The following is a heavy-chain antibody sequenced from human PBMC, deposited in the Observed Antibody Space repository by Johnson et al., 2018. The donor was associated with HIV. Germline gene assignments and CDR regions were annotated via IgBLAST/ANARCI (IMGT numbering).Heavy chain of an antibody. CDR1: GFTVSSNY. V-gene: IGHV3-66*03. J-gene: IGHJ3*01. CDR2: IYSGGST. Sequence: EVQLVESGGGLIQPGGSLRLSFAASGFTVSSNYMSWVRQAPGNGLEWVSVIYSGGSTYYADSVKGRFTISRDNSKNTLYLQMNSLKTEDTAVYYCARRTYCTGDIFSSGLGTFDLWGQGTMVTVSS. D-gene: IGHD2-8*02. CDR3: ARRTYCTGDIFSSGLGTFDL.